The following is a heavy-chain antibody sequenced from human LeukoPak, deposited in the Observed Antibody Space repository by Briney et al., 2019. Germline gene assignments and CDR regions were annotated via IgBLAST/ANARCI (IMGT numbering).Heavy chain of an antibody. Sequence: SETLSLTCTVSGGSISDYYWSWIRQPPGKGLEWIGYIYYSGSPNYNPSLKSRVTISVDTSKSQFSLKLSSVTAADTAVYYCARTNFDWTSHDYWGQGTLVTVSS. V-gene: IGHV4-59*01. CDR2: IYYSGSP. D-gene: IGHD3-9*01. J-gene: IGHJ4*02. CDR1: GGSISDYY. CDR3: ARTNFDWTSHDY.